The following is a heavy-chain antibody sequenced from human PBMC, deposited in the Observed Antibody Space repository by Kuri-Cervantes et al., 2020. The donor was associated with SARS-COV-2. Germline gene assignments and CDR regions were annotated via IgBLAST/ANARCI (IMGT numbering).Heavy chain of an antibody. J-gene: IGHJ4*02. CDR2: IKQDGSEK. CDR1: GFTFSGYW. CDR3: ARNVWD. Sequence: GESLKISCAASGFTFSGYWMSWVRQASGKGLEWVANIKQDGSEKYYVDSVKGRFTISRDNAKNSLYLQMNSLRAEDTAVYYCARNVWDWGQGTLVTVSS. V-gene: IGHV3-7*01. D-gene: IGHD3-16*01.